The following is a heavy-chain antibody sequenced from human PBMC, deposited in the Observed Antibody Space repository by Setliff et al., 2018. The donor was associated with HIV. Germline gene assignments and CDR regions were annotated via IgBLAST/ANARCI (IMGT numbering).Heavy chain of an antibody. V-gene: IGHV3-33*06. Sequence: GESLKISCAASGFSFSSYAMSWVRQAPGKGLEWVAVIWYDGSNQYYADSVKGRFTISRDNSKNTLFLQMNGLRAEDTAVYYCAKDSSRIVSTINGGYFDYWGQGTLVTVSS. J-gene: IGHJ4*02. D-gene: IGHD5-12*01. CDR2: IWYDGSNQ. CDR1: GFSFSSYA. CDR3: AKDSSRIVSTINGGYFDY.